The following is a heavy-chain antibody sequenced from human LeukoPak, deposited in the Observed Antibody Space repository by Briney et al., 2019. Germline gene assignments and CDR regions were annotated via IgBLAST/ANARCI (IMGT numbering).Heavy chain of an antibody. CDR1: GFTFSSYA. V-gene: IGHV3-23*01. CDR3: AKGSKRVGRMNFDY. D-gene: IGHD6-25*01. Sequence: GGSLRLSCAASGFTFSSYAMSWVRQAPGTGLELVSAISGSGGSTYYADSVKGRFTISRDNSRNTLYLQMNSLRAEDTAVYYCAKGSKRVGRMNFDYWGQGTLVTVSS. CDR2: ISGSGGST. J-gene: IGHJ4*02.